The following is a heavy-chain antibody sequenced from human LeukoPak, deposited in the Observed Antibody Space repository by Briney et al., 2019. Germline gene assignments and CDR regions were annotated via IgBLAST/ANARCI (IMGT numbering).Heavy chain of an antibody. D-gene: IGHD1-26*01. CDR1: GGSISSYY. CDR3: ARGVSGSYGDNFDY. Sequence: PSETLSLTCTVSGGSISSYYWSWIRQPPGKGLEWIGYIYYSGSTNYNPSLKSRVTISVDTSKNQFSLKLSSVTAADTAVYYCARGVSGSYGDNFDYWGQGTLVTVSS. J-gene: IGHJ4*02. CDR2: IYYSGST. V-gene: IGHV4-59*12.